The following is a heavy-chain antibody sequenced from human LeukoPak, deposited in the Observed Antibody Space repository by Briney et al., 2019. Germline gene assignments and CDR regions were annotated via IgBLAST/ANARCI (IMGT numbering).Heavy chain of an antibody. CDR1: GFLFSTYA. CDR2: DSHDGSKK. Sequence: GGPVTLSCDASGFLFSTYAMLWVREAPGKGLVWVADDSHDGSKKIYADSVKGRFSISRDDSKNTLYLQMNSLRAEDTAFYYCAKKAGHYTTDTGYFDNWGQGTLVTVSA. D-gene: IGHD3-3*01. V-gene: IGHV3-30*18. J-gene: IGHJ4*02. CDR3: AKKAGHYTTDTGYFDN.